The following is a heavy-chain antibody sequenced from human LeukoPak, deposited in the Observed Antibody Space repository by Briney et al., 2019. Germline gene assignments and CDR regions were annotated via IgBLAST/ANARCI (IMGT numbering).Heavy chain of an antibody. V-gene: IGHV3-7*02. CDR2: IKPDGSEK. CDR3: AYRNTLDY. J-gene: IGHJ4*02. Sequence: GGSLRLSCAASGFTFRTYGMHWVRQPPGKGLEWVANIKPDGSEKYYVDSVKGRFTISRDDAKRSLDLQMDSLRAEDTAIYYCAYRNTLDYWGQGTLVTVSS. CDR1: GFTFRTYG. D-gene: IGHD1-26*01.